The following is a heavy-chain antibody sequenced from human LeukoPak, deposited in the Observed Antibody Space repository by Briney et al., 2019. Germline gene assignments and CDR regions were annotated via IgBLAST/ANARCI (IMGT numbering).Heavy chain of an antibody. D-gene: IGHD3-22*01. V-gene: IGHV4-34*01. Sequence: SETLSLTCAVYGGSFSGYYWSWIRQPPGKGLEWIGEINHSGSTNYSPSLKSRVTISVDTSKNQFSLKLSSVTAADTAVYYCARRIGMIVVVITRLAFDIWGQGTMVTVSS. CDR1: GGSFSGYY. CDR3: ARRIGMIVVVITRLAFDI. CDR2: INHSGST. J-gene: IGHJ3*02.